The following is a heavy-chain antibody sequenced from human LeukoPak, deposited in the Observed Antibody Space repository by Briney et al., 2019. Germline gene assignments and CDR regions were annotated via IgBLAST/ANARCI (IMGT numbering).Heavy chain of an antibody. D-gene: IGHD2-2*01. CDR3: ASVGSGAQVPAASNFDY. Sequence: SETLSLTCTVSGGSISSSSYYWGWIRQPPGKGLEWIGSIYYSGSTYYNPSLKSRVTISVDTSKNQFSLKLSSVTAADTAVYYCASVGSGAQVPAASNFDYWGQGTLVTVSS. J-gene: IGHJ4*02. CDR1: GGSISSSSYY. V-gene: IGHV4-39*07. CDR2: IYYSGST.